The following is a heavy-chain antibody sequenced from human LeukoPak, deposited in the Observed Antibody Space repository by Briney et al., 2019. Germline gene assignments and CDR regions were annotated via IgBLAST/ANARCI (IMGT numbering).Heavy chain of an antibody. D-gene: IGHD1-1*01. CDR2: ISSSSSYI. CDR3: ARDPRGYNLNDVGYFDY. Sequence: GGSLRLSCAASGFTFSSYSMNWVRQAPGKGLEWVSSISSSSSYIYYADSVKGRFTISRDNAKNSLYLQMNSLRAEDTAVSYCARDPRGYNLNDVGYFDYWGQGTLVTVSS. CDR1: GFTFSSYS. V-gene: IGHV3-21*01. J-gene: IGHJ4*02.